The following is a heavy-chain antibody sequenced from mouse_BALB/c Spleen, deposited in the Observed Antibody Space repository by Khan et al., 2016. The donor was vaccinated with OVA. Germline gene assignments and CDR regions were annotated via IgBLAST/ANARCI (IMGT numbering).Heavy chain of an antibody. J-gene: IGHJ3*01. V-gene: IGHV5-9-3*01. CDR3: ASHNYGPFAY. CDR1: GFTFSTYA. Sequence: EVELVESGGDLVKPGGSLKLSCSASGFTFSTYAMSWVRQTPEKRLEWVATISSGGDNIFYPDSVKGRFTISRDSAKNTLYLHMSSLRSEDTAMYYCASHNYGPFAYWGQGTLVTVSA. D-gene: IGHD1-1*01. CDR2: ISSGGDNI.